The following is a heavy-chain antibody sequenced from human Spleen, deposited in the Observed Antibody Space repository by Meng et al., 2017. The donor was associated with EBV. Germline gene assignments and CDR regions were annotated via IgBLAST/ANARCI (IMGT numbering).Heavy chain of an antibody. V-gene: IGHV4-30-4*01. CDR1: GNSSSSGGYD. D-gene: IGHD5-12*01. CDR3: ASDISPSGKGGSDP. J-gene: IGHJ5*02. CDR2: SYHSGNT. Sequence: QVQPQDCGHGLVKPSPTLSPTCAASGNSSSSGGYDWSWIRQPPGEGLEWIGYSYHSGNTYYNPSLESRATISVDTSRNQFSLNLNSVTAADTAVYYCASDISPSGKGGSDPWGQGTLVTVSS.